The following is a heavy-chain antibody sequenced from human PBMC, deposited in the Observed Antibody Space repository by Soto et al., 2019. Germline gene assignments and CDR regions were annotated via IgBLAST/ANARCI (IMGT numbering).Heavy chain of an antibody. D-gene: IGHD1-26*01. CDR3: ATDSRNVGIGYFDS. Sequence: SLRLPCPASGLTVGSPYVTWVRQALGQGLEWGLVRVGGISTRDTDSVTGRFTGSRDVSKDTVYLDLSSLRAEDTAVYFCATDSRNVGIGYFDSWGLGTLVTVSS. J-gene: IGHJ4*02. CDR2: RVGGIST. CDR1: GLTVGSPY. V-gene: IGHV3-53*01.